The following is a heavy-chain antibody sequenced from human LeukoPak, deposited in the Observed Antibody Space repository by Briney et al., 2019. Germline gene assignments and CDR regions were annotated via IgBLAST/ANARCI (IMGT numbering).Heavy chain of an antibody. Sequence: PGRSLRLSCAASGFTFSSYGMHWVRQAPGKGLEWVAVIWYDGSNKYYADSVKGRFTISRDNSKNTLYLQMNSLRAEDTAVYYCARGIVGATGSYYFDYWGQGTLVTVSS. CDR2: IWYDGSNK. V-gene: IGHV3-33*01. J-gene: IGHJ4*02. D-gene: IGHD1-26*01. CDR1: GFTFSSYG. CDR3: ARGIVGATGSYYFDY.